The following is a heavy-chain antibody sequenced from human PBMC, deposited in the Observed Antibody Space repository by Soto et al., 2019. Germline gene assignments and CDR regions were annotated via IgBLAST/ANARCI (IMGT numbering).Heavy chain of an antibody. V-gene: IGHV3-30-3*01. J-gene: IGHJ4*02. CDR3: ARDPVAYCGGDCRTIDY. D-gene: IGHD2-21*02. CDR1: GFTFSSYA. CDR2: ISYDGSNK. Sequence: QVQLVESGGGVVQPGRSLRLSCAASGFTFSSYAMHWVRQAPGKRLEWVAVISYDGSNKYYADSVKGRFTISRDNSKNTLYLQMNSLRAEDSAVYYCARDPVAYCGGDCRTIDYWGQGTLVTVSS.